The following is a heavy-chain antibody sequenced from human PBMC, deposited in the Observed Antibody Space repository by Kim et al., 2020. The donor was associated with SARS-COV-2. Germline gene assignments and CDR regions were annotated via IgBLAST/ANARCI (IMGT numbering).Heavy chain of an antibody. Sequence: GGSLRLSCAASGFTFSSYAMHWVRQAPGKGLEWVAVISYDGSNKYYADSVKGRFTISRDNSKNTLYLQMNSLRAEDTAVYYCARDWSSSSLKDYFDYGMDVWGQGTTVTVSS. J-gene: IGHJ6*02. CDR1: GFTFSSYA. CDR3: ARDWSSSSLKDYFDYGMDV. D-gene: IGHD6-6*01. V-gene: IGHV3-30-3*01. CDR2: ISYDGSNK.